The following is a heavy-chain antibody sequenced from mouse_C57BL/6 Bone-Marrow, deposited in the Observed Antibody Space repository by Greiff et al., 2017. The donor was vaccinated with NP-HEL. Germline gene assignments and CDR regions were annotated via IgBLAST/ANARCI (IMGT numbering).Heavy chain of an antibody. CDR1: GYSITSGYY. Sequence: ESGPGLVKPSQSLSLTCSVTGYSITSGYYWNWIRQFPGNKLEWMGYISYDGSNNYNPSLKNRISITRDTSKNQFFLKLNSVTTEDTATYYCAREGYGSSSWFAYWGQGTLVTVSA. D-gene: IGHD1-1*01. CDR3: AREGYGSSSWFAY. V-gene: IGHV3-6*01. J-gene: IGHJ3*01. CDR2: ISYDGSN.